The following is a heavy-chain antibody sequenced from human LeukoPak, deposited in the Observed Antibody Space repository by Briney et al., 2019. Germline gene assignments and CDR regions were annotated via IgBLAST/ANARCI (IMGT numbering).Heavy chain of an antibody. CDR2: IIPIFGTA. Sequence: GVSVKVSCKASGGTFSSYAISWVRQAPGQGLEWMGGIIPIFGTANYAQKFQGRVTITADESTSTAYMELSSLRSEDTAVYYCARVRLYRYYYGMDVWGQGTTVTVSS. V-gene: IGHV1-69*13. CDR1: GGTFSSYA. J-gene: IGHJ6*02. D-gene: IGHD3-16*02. CDR3: ARVRLYRYYYGMDV.